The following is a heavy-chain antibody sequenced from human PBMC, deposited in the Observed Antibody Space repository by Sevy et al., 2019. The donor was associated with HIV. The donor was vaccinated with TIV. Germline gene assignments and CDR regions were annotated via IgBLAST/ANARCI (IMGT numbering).Heavy chain of an antibody. J-gene: IGHJ6*02. CDR1: GGSFSGYY. CDR3: ASTTGYYYYGMDV. Sequence: SETLSLTCTVYGGSFSGYYWSWIRQPPGKGLEWIGEINHSGSTNYNPSLKSRVTISVDTSKNQFSLKLSSVTAADTAVYYCASTTGYYYYGMDVWGQGTTVTVSS. V-gene: IGHV4-34*01. D-gene: IGHD1-1*01. CDR2: INHSGST.